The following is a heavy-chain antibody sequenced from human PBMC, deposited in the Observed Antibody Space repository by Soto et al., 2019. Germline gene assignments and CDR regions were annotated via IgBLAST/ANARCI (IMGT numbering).Heavy chain of an antibody. V-gene: IGHV3-21*01. CDR3: ARGTYYYDSSPNRFDY. Sequence: GGSLRLSCAASGFTFSSYSMNWVRQAPKKGLECVSSISSSSSYIYYADSVKGRFTISRDNAKNSLYLQMNSLRAEDTSVYYCARGTYYYDSSPNRFDYWGQGTLVTVSS. D-gene: IGHD3-22*01. CDR1: GFTFSSYS. J-gene: IGHJ4*02. CDR2: ISSSSSYI.